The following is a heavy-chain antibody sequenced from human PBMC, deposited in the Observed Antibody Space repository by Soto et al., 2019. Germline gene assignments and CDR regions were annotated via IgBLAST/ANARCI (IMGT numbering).Heavy chain of an antibody. CDR2: ISPSSRVI. D-gene: IGHD1-26*01. Sequence: EVQLVESGGGLVQPGGSLRLSCAASGFTFSDYSINWVRQAPGKGLEWISYISPSSRVIHYADSVEGRFTISRDNAKNSVFLXMNSLXDXXXXXXXXARELAAIRADYWGQGTPVTVSS. CDR1: GFTFSDYS. J-gene: IGHJ4*02. V-gene: IGHV3-48*02. CDR3: ARELAAIRADY.